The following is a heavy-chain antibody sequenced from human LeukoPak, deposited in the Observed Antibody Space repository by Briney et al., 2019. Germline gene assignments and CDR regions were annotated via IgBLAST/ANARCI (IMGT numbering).Heavy chain of an antibody. V-gene: IGHV4-30-2*01. D-gene: IGHD2-15*01. Sequence: PSQTLSLTCAVSGGSISSGGYSWSWIRQPPGKGLEWIGYIYHSGSTYYNPSLKSRVTISVDRSKNQFSLKLSSVTAADTAVYYCARDRHGYYGYWGQGTLVTVSS. J-gene: IGHJ4*02. CDR2: IYHSGST. CDR1: GGSISSGGYS. CDR3: ARDRHGYYGY.